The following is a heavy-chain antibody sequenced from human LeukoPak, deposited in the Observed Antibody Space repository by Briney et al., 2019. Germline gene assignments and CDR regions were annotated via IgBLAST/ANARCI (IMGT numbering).Heavy chain of an antibody. CDR3: ARCNGDIHWYFDL. D-gene: IGHD4-17*01. J-gene: IGHJ2*01. V-gene: IGHV7-4-1*02. Sequence: ASVKVSCKASGYTFTSYAMNWVRQSPGQGLEWMGWINTNTGNPTYAQGSTGRFVFSLDTSVSTAYLQISSLKAEDTAVYYCARCNGDIHWYFDLWGRGTLVTVSS. CDR2: INTNTGNP. CDR1: GYTFTSYA.